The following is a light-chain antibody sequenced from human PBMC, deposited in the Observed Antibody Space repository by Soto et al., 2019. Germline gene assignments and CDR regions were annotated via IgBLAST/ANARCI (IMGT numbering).Light chain of an antibody. Sequence: QSVLSQPASVPGSHGQSGPISFTGTSSDVGAYDLVCWYQQHPGKAPKLMIYDVSNRPSGVSNRFSGSKSGNTASLTISGLQAEDEADYYCSSYTSSSTPYVFGTGTKVTVL. V-gene: IGLV2-14*01. J-gene: IGLJ1*01. CDR2: DVS. CDR3: SSYTSSSTPYV. CDR1: SSDVGAYDL.